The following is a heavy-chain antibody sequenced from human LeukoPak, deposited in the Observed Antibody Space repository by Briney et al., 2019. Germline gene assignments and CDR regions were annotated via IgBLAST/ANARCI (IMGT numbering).Heavy chain of an antibody. CDR3: TRDPTPSGGDY. J-gene: IGHJ4*02. V-gene: IGHV3-49*04. Sequence: GGSLRLSCTASGFTFGDYAMSWDRQAPGKGLEWVSFIGSKAYGGTTEYAASVKGRFTISRDDSKSIAYLQMNSLKTEDTAVYYCTRDPTPSGGDYWGQGTLVTVSS. D-gene: IGHD2-15*01. CDR1: GFTFGDYA. CDR2: IGSKAYGGTT.